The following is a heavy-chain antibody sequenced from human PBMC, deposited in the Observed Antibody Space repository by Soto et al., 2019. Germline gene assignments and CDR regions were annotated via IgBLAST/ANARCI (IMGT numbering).Heavy chain of an antibody. D-gene: IGHD3-3*01. CDR2: ISYDGSNK. CDR3: ASLLTIFGVYGMDV. Sequence: GGSLRLSCAASGFTFSSYGMHWVRQAPGKGLEWVAVISYDGSNKYYADSVKGRFTISRDNSKNTLYLQMNSLRAEDTAVYYCASLLTIFGVYGMDVWGQGTTVTVSS. J-gene: IGHJ6*02. CDR1: GFTFSSYG. V-gene: IGHV3-30*03.